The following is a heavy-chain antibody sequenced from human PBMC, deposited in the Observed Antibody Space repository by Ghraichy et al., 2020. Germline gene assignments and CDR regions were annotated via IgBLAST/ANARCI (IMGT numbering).Heavy chain of an antibody. CDR3: ARDVAARFDP. J-gene: IGHJ5*02. D-gene: IGHD6-6*01. CDR1: GASISSYY. V-gene: IGHV4-4*07. Sequence: SETLSLTCTISGASISSYYWSWIRQPAGKGLEWIGRIYTSGTTNYNPSLKSRVTMSVDTSKIQFSLKLSSVTAADTAVYYCARDVAARFDPWGQGTLVTVSS. CDR2: IYTSGTT.